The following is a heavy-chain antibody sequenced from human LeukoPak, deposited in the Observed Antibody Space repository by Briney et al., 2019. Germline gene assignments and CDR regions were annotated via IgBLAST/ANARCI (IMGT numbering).Heavy chain of an antibody. CDR1: GFTFSSHA. Sequence: PGGSLRLSCVASGFTFSSHAMSWVRQAPGKGLEWVSTVGTGFDTYYTDSVKGRFTISRDNSKNTLSLQMSSLRAEDTATYYYTKNVPGRAIDYWGQGTLVTVSS. V-gene: IGHV3-23*01. J-gene: IGHJ4*02. CDR2: VGTGFDT. D-gene: IGHD2-15*01. CDR3: TKNVPGRAIDY.